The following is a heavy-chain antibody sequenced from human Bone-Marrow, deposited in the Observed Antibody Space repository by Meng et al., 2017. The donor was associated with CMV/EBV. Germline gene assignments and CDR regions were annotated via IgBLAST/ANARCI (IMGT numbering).Heavy chain of an antibody. J-gene: IGHJ3*02. Sequence: GGSLRLSCAASGFTFSDYYMSWIRQAPGKGLEWVSYISSSGSTIYYADSVKGRFTISRDNAKNSLYLQMNSLRAEDTAVYYCARDVNAPLWFGELWQNALDIWGQGTMVTVSS. CDR3: ARDVNAPLWFGELWQNALDI. D-gene: IGHD3-10*01. CDR2: ISSSGSTI. V-gene: IGHV3-11*04. CDR1: GFTFSDYY.